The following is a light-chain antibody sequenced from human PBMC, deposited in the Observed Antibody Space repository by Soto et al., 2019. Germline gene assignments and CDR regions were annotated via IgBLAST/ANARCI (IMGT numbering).Light chain of an antibody. V-gene: IGLV1-51*01. J-gene: IGLJ2*01. CDR3: GTWESYLSVAV. CDR2: DNN. Sequence: QSVLTQPPSVSAAPGQTVTISCSGSGSNIGSNSVSWYQHVPGTAPNLLLYDNNKRPSGIPDRFFGSKSGTSATLGITGLQTADEADYYCGTWESYLSVAVFGGGTKLTVL. CDR1: GSNIGSNS.